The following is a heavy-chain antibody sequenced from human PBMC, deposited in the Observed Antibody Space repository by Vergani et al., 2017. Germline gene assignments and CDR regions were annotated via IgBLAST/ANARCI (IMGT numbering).Heavy chain of an antibody. D-gene: IGHD6-19*01. CDR1: GFTFSSYW. CDR2: IKQDGSEK. V-gene: IGHV3-7*03. J-gene: IGHJ5*02. CDR3: AKVQQWLNPGYGP. Sequence: EVQLVESGGGLVQPGGSLRLSCAASGFTFSSYWMSWVRQAPGKGLEWVANIKQDGSEKYYVDSVKGRFTISRDNAKNTLYLQMNSLRAEDTAVYYCAKVQQWLNPGYGPWGQGTLVTVSS.